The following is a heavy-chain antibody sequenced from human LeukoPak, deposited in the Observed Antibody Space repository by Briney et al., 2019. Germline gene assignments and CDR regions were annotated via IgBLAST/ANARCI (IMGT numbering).Heavy chain of an antibody. D-gene: IGHD3-22*01. V-gene: IGHV4-34*01. CDR3: ALPTYYYDSSGYPRYYFDY. CDR2: INHSGST. CDR1: GGSFSGYY. Sequence: PSETLSLTRAVYGGSFSGYYWSWIRQPPGKGLEWIGEINHSGSTNYNPSLKSRVTISVDTSKNQFSLKLSSVTAADTAVYYCALPTYYYDSSGYPRYYFDYWGQGTLVTVSS. J-gene: IGHJ4*02.